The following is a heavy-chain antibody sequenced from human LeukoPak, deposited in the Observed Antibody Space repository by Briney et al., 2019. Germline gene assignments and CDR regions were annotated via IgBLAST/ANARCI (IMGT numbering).Heavy chain of an antibody. V-gene: IGHV4-34*01. Sequence: SETLSLTCAVYGGSFSGYYWSWIRQPPGKGLEWIGEINHSGSANYNPSLKSRVTISVDTSKNQFSLKLSSVTAADTAVYYCATETRYSSGWLCWGQGTLVTVSS. CDR1: GGSFSGYY. D-gene: IGHD6-19*01. CDR2: INHSGSA. CDR3: ATETRYSSGWLC. J-gene: IGHJ4*02.